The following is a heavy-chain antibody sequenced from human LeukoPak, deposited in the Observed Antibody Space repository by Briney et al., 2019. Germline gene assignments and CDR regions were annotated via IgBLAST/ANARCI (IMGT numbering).Heavy chain of an antibody. CDR1: GFTFGAYG. CDR2: LWYDGSNK. Sequence: PGGSLRLSCAASGFTFGAYGMHWVRQAPGKGLEWVAVLWYDGSNKYYADSVKGRFTISRDNSEDTLYLQMSSLRVEDTAVYYGARPHGGILTGYYLNYWGQGTLVTVSS. CDR3: ARPHGGILTGYYLNY. V-gene: IGHV3-33*01. D-gene: IGHD3-9*01. J-gene: IGHJ4*02.